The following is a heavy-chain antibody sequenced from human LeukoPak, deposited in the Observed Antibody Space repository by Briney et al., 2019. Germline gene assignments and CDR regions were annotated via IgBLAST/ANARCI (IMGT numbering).Heavy chain of an antibody. Sequence: SETLSLTCTVSGGSISIGDYYWTWIRQPPGKGLEWIGYIYNSGSTYYNPSLKSRVTISVDTSKNQFSLKLSSVTAADTAVYYCARQGSGSARDWGQGTLVTVSS. CDR1: GGSISIGDYY. V-gene: IGHV4-30-4*08. D-gene: IGHD6-19*01. J-gene: IGHJ4*02. CDR2: IYNSGST. CDR3: ARQGSGSARD.